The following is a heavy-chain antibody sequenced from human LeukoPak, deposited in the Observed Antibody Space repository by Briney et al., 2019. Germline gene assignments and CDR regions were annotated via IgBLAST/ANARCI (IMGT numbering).Heavy chain of an antibody. J-gene: IGHJ3*02. CDR2: INHSGST. CDR1: GGSFSGYY. CDR3: ARTPYTEYYYDSSGYWASQDAFDI. Sequence: PSETLSLTCAVYGGSFSGYYWSWIRQPPGKGLEWIGEINHSGSTNYNPSLKSRVTISVDTSKNQYSLKLSSVTAADTAVYYCARTPYTEYYYDSSGYWASQDAFDIWGQGTMVTVSS. V-gene: IGHV4-34*01. D-gene: IGHD3-22*01.